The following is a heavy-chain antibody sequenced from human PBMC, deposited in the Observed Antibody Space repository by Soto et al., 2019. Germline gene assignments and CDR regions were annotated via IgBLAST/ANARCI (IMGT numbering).Heavy chain of an antibody. V-gene: IGHV3-74*01. CDR2: VSSDGSST. CDR3: ARGLPNFSSFDS. D-gene: IGHD5-12*01. Sequence: EVQLVESGGGLVQPGESLRLSCAASGFTFSSYWMHWIRQAPGKGLVWVSRVSSDGSSTDYANSVKGRLTISRDNAKNTLYLQMNSLSDEDTAVYYCARGLPNFSSFDSWGQGTLVTVSS. CDR1: GFTFSSYW. J-gene: IGHJ4*02.